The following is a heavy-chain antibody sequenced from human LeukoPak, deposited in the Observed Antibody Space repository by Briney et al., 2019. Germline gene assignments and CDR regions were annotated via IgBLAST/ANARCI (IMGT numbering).Heavy chain of an antibody. J-gene: IGHJ3*02. Sequence: ASVKVSCKASGYTFTSYGISWVRQAPGQGLEWMGWISAYNGNTNYAQKLQGRVTMTTDTSTSTAYMELRSLRSDDTAVYYCAREGVRLGELPYRDAFDIWGQGTMVTVSS. V-gene: IGHV1-18*01. D-gene: IGHD3-16*02. CDR2: ISAYNGNT. CDR1: GYTFTSYG. CDR3: AREGVRLGELPYRDAFDI.